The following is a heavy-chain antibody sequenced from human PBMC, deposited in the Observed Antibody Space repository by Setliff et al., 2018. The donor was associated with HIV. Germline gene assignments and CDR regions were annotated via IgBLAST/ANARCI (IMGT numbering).Heavy chain of an antibody. CDR2: SIPMYGTS. Sequence: GASVKVSCKASGGTFSSYAISWVRQAPGQGLEWMGGSIPMYGTSNYAQKFQGRVTITTDESTSTAYMELSSLRSEDTAVYYCARYGGNSFWFDPWGQGTLVTVSS. D-gene: IGHD2-21*01. J-gene: IGHJ5*02. CDR1: GGTFSSYA. V-gene: IGHV1-69*05. CDR3: ARYGGNSFWFDP.